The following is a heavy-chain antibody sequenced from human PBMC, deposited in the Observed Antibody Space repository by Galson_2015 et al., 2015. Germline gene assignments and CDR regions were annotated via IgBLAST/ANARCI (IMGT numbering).Heavy chain of an antibody. CDR3: AREVMVTPDTFDI. D-gene: IGHD2-21*02. CDR2: ITSGGDII. V-gene: IGHV3-48*03. CDR1: GLTFSSYE. Sequence: SLRLSCAASGLTFSSYEMNWVRQAPGKGLEWVSYITSGGDIISYADSVKGRFTVSRDNAKNSLYLHMNSLRAEDTAVYYCAREVMVTPDTFDIWGQGTMVTVSS. J-gene: IGHJ3*02.